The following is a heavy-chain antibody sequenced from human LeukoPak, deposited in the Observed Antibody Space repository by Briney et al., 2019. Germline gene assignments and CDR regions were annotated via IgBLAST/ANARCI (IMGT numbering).Heavy chain of an antibody. CDR2: ISYDGSNK. V-gene: IGHV3-30*18. CDR3: AKDYYYGSGSFQYDY. J-gene: IGHJ4*02. D-gene: IGHD3-10*01. CDR1: GFTFSSYG. Sequence: SGRSLRLSCAASGFTFSSYGMHWVRQAPGKGLEWVAVISYDGSNKYYAYSVKGRFTISRDNSKNTLYLQMNSLRAEDTAVYYCAKDYYYGSGSFQYDYWGQGTLVTVSS.